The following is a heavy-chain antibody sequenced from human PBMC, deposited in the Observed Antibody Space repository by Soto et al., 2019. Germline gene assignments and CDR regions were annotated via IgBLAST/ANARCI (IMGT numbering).Heavy chain of an antibody. J-gene: IGHJ6*02. V-gene: IGHV1-69*06. D-gene: IGHD5-12*01. CDR2: IIPRCGTA. CDR1: GGTFSSYA. CDR3: ARVDIAYSGYDCLGYGMDV. Sequence: QVQLVQSGAEVKKPGSSVKVSCKASGGTFSSYAISWVRQAPGQGLEWLGGIIPRCGTANYAQKFQGRVTITADKSTSTAYMELSSLRSEDTAVSYCARVDIAYSGYDCLGYGMDVWGQGTTVTVSS.